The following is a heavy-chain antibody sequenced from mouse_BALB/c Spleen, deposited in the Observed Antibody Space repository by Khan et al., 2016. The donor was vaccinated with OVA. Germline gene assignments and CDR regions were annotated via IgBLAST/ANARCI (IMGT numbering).Heavy chain of an antibody. Sequence: VQLQESGPGLVAPSPSLSITCTASGFSLTGYGVNWVRQPPGKGLEWLGMIWGGGSTDDNSALKSKLGITKDNSKSQVSLKMNSRQTDDPARYYCARACYANYREAMDYWGQGNSVTVSS. CDR3: ARACYANYREAMDY. D-gene: IGHD2-10*01. CDR1: GFSLTGYG. CDR2: IWGGGST. J-gene: IGHJ4*01. V-gene: IGHV2-6-7*01.